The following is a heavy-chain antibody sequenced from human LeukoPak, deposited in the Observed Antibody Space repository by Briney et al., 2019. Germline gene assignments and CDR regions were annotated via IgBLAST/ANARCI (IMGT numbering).Heavy chain of an antibody. V-gene: IGHV3-7*01. CDR2: INQDGSEK. J-gene: IGHJ4*02. D-gene: IGHD6-19*01. Sequence: GGSLRLSCAASGFTFSNYWMSWVRQAPGKGLEWVANINQDGSEKYYVDSVKGRFTISRDNARSSLYLQVNSLRVEDTAVYYCARVQGSSGPGIFEYWGQGTLVPVSS. CDR3: ARVQGSSGPGIFEY. CDR1: GFTFSNYW.